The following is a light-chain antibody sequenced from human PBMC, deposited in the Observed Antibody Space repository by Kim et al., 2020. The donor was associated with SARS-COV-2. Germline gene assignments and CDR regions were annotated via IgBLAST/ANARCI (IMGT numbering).Light chain of an antibody. CDR1: KLAEKY. CDR2: QDY. CDR3: QAWASGSAGV. J-gene: IGLJ1*01. Sequence: SYELTQPPSVSVSPGQTANITCSGDKLAEKYTSWYQQKAGQSPVLVIHQDYKRPSGIPERFSGSNLGNTSTLTISGTQPMDEADYYCQAWASGSAGVFG. V-gene: IGLV3-1*01.